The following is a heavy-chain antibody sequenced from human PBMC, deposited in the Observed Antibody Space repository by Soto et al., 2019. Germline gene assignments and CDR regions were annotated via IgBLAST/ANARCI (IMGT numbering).Heavy chain of an antibody. Sequence: QVQLVQSGAEVKKPGASVKVSCKASGYTFTSYAMHWVRQAPGQRLEWMGWINAGNGNTKYSQKFQGRVTITRDTSASTVYKELSSLRSEDTAVYYCARGPGGPDGPGDYWGQGTLVTVSS. CDR3: ARGPGGPDGPGDY. J-gene: IGHJ4*02. CDR2: INAGNGNT. V-gene: IGHV1-3*01. CDR1: GYTFTSYA. D-gene: IGHD2-15*01.